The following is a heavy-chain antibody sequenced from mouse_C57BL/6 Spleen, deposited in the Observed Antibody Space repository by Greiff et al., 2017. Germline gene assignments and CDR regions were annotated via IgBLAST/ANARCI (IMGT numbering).Heavy chain of an antibody. CDR1: GFSFNTYA. J-gene: IGHJ3*01. CDR3: VRRLYYDYDGFAY. CDR2: IRSKSNNYAT. D-gene: IGHD2-4*01. V-gene: IGHV10-1*01. Sequence: EVKLVESGGGLVQPKGSLKLSCAASGFSFNTYAMNWVRQAPGKGLEWVARIRSKSNNYATYYADSVKDRFTISRDDSESMLYLQMNNLKTEDTAMYYCVRRLYYDYDGFAYWGQGTLVTVSA.